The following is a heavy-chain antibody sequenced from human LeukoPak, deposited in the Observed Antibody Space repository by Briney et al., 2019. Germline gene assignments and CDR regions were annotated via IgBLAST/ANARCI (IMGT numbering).Heavy chain of an antibody. CDR2: ISDSGGST. Sequence: GGSLRLSCAASGFTVTSTYMTWVRQAPGKGLEWVSAISDSGGSTYDADSVKGRFTISRDNSKNTLYLQMNSLRAEDTAVYYCAKDTSIGRYCTNGVCSPFDYWGQGTLVTVSS. V-gene: IGHV3-23*01. J-gene: IGHJ4*02. CDR1: GFTVTSTY. CDR3: AKDTSIGRYCTNGVCSPFDY. D-gene: IGHD2-8*01.